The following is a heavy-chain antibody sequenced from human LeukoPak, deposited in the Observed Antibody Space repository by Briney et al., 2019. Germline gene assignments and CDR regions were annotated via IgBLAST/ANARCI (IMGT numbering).Heavy chain of an antibody. CDR1: GFTFGNYW. D-gene: IGHD2-8*02. V-gene: IGHV3-74*01. CDR3: TSDALLEYCTGNERYHSDL. Sequence: PGGSLRPSCAASGFTFGNYWMHWVRQASGKGLVWVSSLNSDGSATSYADSVKGRFTISRDSAQNTVYLRMDSLRVEDTAVYYCTSDALLEYCTGNERYHSDLWGQGILVTVSS. J-gene: IGHJ4*02. CDR2: LNSDGSAT.